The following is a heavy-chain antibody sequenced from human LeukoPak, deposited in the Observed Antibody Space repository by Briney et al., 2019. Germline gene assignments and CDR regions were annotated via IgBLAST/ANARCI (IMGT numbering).Heavy chain of an antibody. D-gene: IGHD2-21*02. CDR3: ASGYCGGACQLGGVDM. Sequence: SETLSLTCTVSGGSISSYYWSWLRQPPGKGLEYIGYTHYSGSTNYNPSLKSRVTISLDTSGNQFSLKLSFVTAADTAVYYCASGYCGGACQLGGVDMWGQGTMVTVSS. V-gene: IGHV4-59*01. CDR1: GGSISSYY. J-gene: IGHJ3*02. CDR2: THYSGST.